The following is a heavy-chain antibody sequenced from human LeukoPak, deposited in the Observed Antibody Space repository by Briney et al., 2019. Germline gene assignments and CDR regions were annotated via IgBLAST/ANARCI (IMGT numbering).Heavy chain of an antibody. CDR3: VRDKNWAFDY. J-gene: IGHJ4*02. CDR2: ISHDGSYK. V-gene: IGHV3-30*04. CDR1: GFTFSNYA. D-gene: IGHD7-27*01. Sequence: PGGSLRLSCAASGFTFSNYAMHWVRQAPGKGLEWVAVISHDGSYKYYADSVKGRFTISRDNSKNTLYVQMNSLRAEDTAVYYCVRDKNWAFDYWGQGTLVTVSS.